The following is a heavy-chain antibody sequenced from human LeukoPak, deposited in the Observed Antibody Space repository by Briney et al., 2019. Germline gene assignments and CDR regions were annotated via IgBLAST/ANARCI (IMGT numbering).Heavy chain of an antibody. J-gene: IGHJ4*02. D-gene: IGHD1-26*01. CDR3: AREWGSGSLDY. V-gene: IGHV4-59*11. Sequence: PSETLSLTCTVSGGSISSHYWSWIRQPPGKGLEWIGYIYYSGSTNYNPSLKSRVTISVDTSKNQFSLKLSSVTAADPAEYYCAREWGSGSLDYWGQGTLVTVSS. CDR2: IYYSGST. CDR1: GGSISSHY.